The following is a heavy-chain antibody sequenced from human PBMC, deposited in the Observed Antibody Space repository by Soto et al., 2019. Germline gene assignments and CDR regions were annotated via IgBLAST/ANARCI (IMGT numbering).Heavy chain of an antibody. CDR3: ARVSFETSGYADY. CDR1: GYISSTYT. D-gene: IGHD3-22*01. J-gene: IGHJ4*02. V-gene: IGHV1-3*01. Sequence: QVHLVQSGAEVKKPGASVKVSCKASGYISSTYTMHWVRQAPGQRLEWMGWINAANGNTKYSQNFQGRVTISRDTSASTAYLELSSLRSEDTAVYYCARVSFETSGYADYWGQGTLVTVSS. CDR2: INAANGNT.